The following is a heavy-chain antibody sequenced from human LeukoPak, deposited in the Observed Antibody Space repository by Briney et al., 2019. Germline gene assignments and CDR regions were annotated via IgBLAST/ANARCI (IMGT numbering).Heavy chain of an antibody. CDR3: ARAPPSPLGDYGSGDY. Sequence: GGSLRLSCAASGFTVSSNYMSWVRQAPGKGLEWVSVIYSGGSTYYADSVKGRFTISRDNSKNTLYLQMNSLRAEDTAVYYCARAPPSPLGDYGSGDYWGQGTLVTVSS. J-gene: IGHJ4*02. V-gene: IGHV3-53*01. CDR1: GFTVSSNY. D-gene: IGHD3-10*01. CDR2: IYSGGST.